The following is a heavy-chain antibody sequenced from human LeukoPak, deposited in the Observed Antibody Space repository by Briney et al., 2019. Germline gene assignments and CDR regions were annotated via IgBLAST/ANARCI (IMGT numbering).Heavy chain of an antibody. J-gene: IGHJ4*02. V-gene: IGHV4-34*01. CDR3: ARTPNLKYGPIDY. CDR2: INHSGST. D-gene: IGHD1-7*01. Sequence: SETLSLTRAVYGGSFSGYYWSWIRQPPGKGLEWIGEINHSGSTNYNPSPKSRFTISVDTSKNQFSLKLSSVTAADTAVYYCARTPNLKYGPIDYWGQGTLVTVSS. CDR1: GGSFSGYY.